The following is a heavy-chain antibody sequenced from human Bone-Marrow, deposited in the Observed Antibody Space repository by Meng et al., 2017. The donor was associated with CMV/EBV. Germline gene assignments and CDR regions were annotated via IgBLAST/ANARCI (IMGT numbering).Heavy chain of an antibody. CDR2: ISGSRDNT. CDR3: AKNPAAAGKIGSDY. D-gene: IGHD6-13*01. Sequence: GGSLRLSCAASGFIFSNYAMSWVRQAPGKGLEWVSVISGSRDNTYYADSVKGRFTISRDNSKNTLYLQMDSLTAEDTAVYYCAKNPAAAGKIGSDYWGQGTLVTVSS. CDR1: GFIFSNYA. V-gene: IGHV3-23*01. J-gene: IGHJ4*02.